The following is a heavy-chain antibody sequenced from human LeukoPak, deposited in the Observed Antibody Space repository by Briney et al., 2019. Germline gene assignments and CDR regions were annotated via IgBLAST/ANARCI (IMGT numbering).Heavy chain of an antibody. CDR1: GFTFSDYY. V-gene: IGHV3-11*01. CDR3: ARDQRIRGPNWFDP. J-gene: IGHJ5*02. Sequence: GGSLRLSCAASGFTFSDYYMGWIRQTPGKGLEWVSYISSSGSSMFYADSVKGRFTISRDNAKNSLYLQMNSLRAEDTAVYYCARDQRIRGPNWFDPWGQGTLVTVSS. D-gene: IGHD3-3*02. CDR2: ISSSGSSM.